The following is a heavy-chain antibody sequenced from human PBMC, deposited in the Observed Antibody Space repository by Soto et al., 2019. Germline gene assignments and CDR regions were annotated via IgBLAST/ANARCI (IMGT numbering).Heavy chain of an antibody. J-gene: IGHJ4*02. V-gene: IGHV4-30-4*01. CDR2: IYYSATT. Sequence: TSETLSLACSVYGGSINSYTNYCGWIRQTPSRGLEWIGYIYYSATTYYNPSLKSPVTISVDTSKNQFSLRLTSVVAADTAVYYSVSDIEDSVDGSGFPDLRARGTPVTGSS. CDR3: VSDIEDSVDGSGFPDL. D-gene: IGHD6-25*01. CDR1: GGSINSYTNY.